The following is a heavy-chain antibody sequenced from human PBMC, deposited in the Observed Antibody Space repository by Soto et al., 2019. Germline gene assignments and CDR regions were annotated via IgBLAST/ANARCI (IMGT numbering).Heavy chain of an antibody. D-gene: IGHD6-13*01. CDR1: GFTFSSYG. V-gene: IGHV3-33*01. Sequence: QVQLVESGGGVVQPGRSLRLSCAASGFTFSSYGMHWVRQAPGKGLEWVAVIWYDGSNKYYADSVKGRFTISRDNSKNTLYLQMNSLRAEDTAVYYCARFSSSWYAIDYWGQGTLVTVSS. CDR2: IWYDGSNK. J-gene: IGHJ4*02. CDR3: ARFSSSWYAIDY.